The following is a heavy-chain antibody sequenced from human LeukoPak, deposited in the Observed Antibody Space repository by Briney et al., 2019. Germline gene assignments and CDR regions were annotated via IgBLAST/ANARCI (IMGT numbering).Heavy chain of an antibody. V-gene: IGHV1-2*02. CDR1: GYTFTGYY. J-gene: IGHJ2*01. CDR2: INPNGGGT. D-gene: IGHD1-26*01. CDR3: ARDNAVGATIKGAYWYFDL. Sequence: ASVKVSCKASGYTFTGYYMHWVRQAPGQGLEWMGWINPNGGGTNYAQKFQDRVTMTRDMSTGTVYMELSSLRSEDTAVYYCARDNAVGATIKGAYWYFDLWGRGTPVTVSS.